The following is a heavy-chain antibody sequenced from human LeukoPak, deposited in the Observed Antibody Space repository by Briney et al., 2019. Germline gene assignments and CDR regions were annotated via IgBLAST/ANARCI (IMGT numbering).Heavy chain of an antibody. CDR3: TQNLVAAAGDH. D-gene: IGHD6-13*01. J-gene: IGHJ4*02. Sequence: GGSLRLSCAASGFTFSSYWLTWVRQAPGKGLEWVANIKPDGSVGYYVDSVRGRFIISRDNAGNSLYLQMNSLRVEDTAVYYCTQNLVAAAGDHWGQGTLLIVSS. CDR2: IKPDGSVG. CDR1: GFTFSSYW. V-gene: IGHV3-7*01.